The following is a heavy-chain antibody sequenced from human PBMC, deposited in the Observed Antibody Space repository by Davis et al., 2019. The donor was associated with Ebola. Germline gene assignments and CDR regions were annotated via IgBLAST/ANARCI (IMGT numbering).Heavy chain of an antibody. V-gene: IGHV3-23*01. CDR3: AKSRRGSSYSSVDY. J-gene: IGHJ4*02. D-gene: IGHD2-15*01. Sequence: GGSLRLSCAASGFTFSTYAMNWVRQAPGKGLEWVSSISSSGDTTYYVGSVKGRFTISRDNSKNTLYLQMNSLRAEDTALYYCAKSRRGSSYSSVDYWGQGTLATVSS. CDR1: GFTFSTYA. CDR2: ISSSGDTT.